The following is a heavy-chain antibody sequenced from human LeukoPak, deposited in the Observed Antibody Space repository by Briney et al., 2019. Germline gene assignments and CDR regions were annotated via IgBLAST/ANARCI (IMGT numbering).Heavy chain of an antibody. CDR3: ARRAGAYSHPYDY. Sequence: GGSLRLSCAVSGFTFTDTYMTWIRQAPGKGLESLSYISPSGTDISYADSVKGRFTISRDNSKNTLYLQMNSLRAEDTAVYYCARRAGAYSHPYDYWGQGTLVTVSS. D-gene: IGHD4/OR15-4a*01. J-gene: IGHJ4*02. V-gene: IGHV3-11*01. CDR2: ISPSGTDI. CDR1: GFTFTDTY.